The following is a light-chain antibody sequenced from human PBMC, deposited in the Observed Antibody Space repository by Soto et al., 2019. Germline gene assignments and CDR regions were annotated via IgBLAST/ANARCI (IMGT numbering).Light chain of an antibody. Sequence: EIVMSQSPVTLSVTPGERATLSCKASQSVSSNLAWYQQKPGQAPRLLIYGASSRATGIPDRFSGSGSGTDFTLTISRLEPEDFAVYYCQQYGSSLLWTFGQGTKVDI. CDR1: QSVSSN. CDR3: QQYGSSLLWT. J-gene: IGKJ1*01. V-gene: IGKV3-20*01. CDR2: GAS.